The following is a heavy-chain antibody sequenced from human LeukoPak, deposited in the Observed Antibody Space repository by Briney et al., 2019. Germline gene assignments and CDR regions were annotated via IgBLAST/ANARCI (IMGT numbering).Heavy chain of an antibody. J-gene: IGHJ4*02. D-gene: IGHD5-18*01. V-gene: IGHV3-7*01. Sequence: WGSLRLSGAASGFTFSSYWMSWVRQDPGKGLEWVANIKQDGSEKYYVDSVKGRFTISRDNAKNSLYLQMNSLRAEDTAVYYCARGRVQLWPHWGQGTLVTVSS. CDR3: ARGRVQLWPH. CDR2: IKQDGSEK. CDR1: GFTFSSYW.